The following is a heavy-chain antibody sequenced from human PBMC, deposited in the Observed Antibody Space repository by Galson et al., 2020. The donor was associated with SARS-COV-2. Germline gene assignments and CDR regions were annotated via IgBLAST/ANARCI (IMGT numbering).Heavy chain of an antibody. J-gene: IGHJ4*02. CDR3: AREAMSRPSEKLDD. CDR2: ISYDGSTN. D-gene: IGHD6-6*01. V-gene: IGHV3-30-3*01. Sequence: GGSLRLSCAASGFIFSSYAMHWVRQAPGKGLEWVAVISYDGSTNYYADSVKGRFTISRDNSKNTLYLQMNSLRAEDTAVYYWAREAMSRPSEKLDDWGQGTLVIVSS. CDR1: GFIFSSYA.